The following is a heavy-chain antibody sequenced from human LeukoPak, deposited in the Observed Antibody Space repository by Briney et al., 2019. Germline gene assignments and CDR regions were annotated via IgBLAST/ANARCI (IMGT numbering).Heavy chain of an antibody. CDR3: VKVTAAGFVDH. Sequence: QAGGSLRLSCAASGFTFDDYAMHWVRQAPGKGLEWVSGIGWNSGGIVYADSVKGRFTISRDNAKNSLYLQMNSLGAEDTASYYCVKVTAAGFVDHWGQGTLVTVSS. J-gene: IGHJ4*02. CDR2: IGWNSGGI. CDR1: GFTFDDYA. D-gene: IGHD6-13*01. V-gene: IGHV3-9*01.